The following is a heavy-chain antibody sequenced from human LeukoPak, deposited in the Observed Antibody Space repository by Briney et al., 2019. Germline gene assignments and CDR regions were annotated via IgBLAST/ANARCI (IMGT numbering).Heavy chain of an antibody. CDR3: ASPKDSSGQALGY. V-gene: IGHV1-69*05. CDR1: GATVRNYA. Sequence: ASVKVSCKASGATVRNYAISWVRQAPGYGLEWMGGIIPIFGTANYAQQFQGRVTITTDESTSTAYMELSSLRSEDTAVYYCASPKDSSGQALGYWGQGTLVTVSA. CDR2: IIPIFGTA. D-gene: IGHD3-22*01. J-gene: IGHJ4*02.